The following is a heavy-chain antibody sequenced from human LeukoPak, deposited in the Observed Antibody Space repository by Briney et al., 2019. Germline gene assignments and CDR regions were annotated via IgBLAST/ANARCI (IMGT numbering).Heavy chain of an antibody. V-gene: IGHV3-7*01. CDR3: ARTAAQKYNWNYYYYYYMDV. CDR2: IKPDGSEK. D-gene: IGHD1-20*01. J-gene: IGHJ6*03. CDR1: GFTFSSYW. Sequence: GGSLRLSCAAAGFTFSSYWMSWVRQAPGKGLEWVANIKPDGSEKNYVDSVKGRFTISRDNAKNSLYLQMNSLRAEDTAVYYCARTAAQKYNWNYYYYYYMDVWGKGTTVTVSS.